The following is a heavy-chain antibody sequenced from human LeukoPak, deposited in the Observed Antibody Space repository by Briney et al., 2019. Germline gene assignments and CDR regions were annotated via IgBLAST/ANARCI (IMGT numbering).Heavy chain of an antibody. V-gene: IGHV1-2*02. Sequence: ASVKVSCKASGYTFTGYYMHWVRQAPGQGLEGMGWINPNSGGTNYAQKFQGRVTMTRDTSISTAYMELSRLRSDDTAVYYCASHKAVAGQSDYWGQGTLVTVSS. CDR3: ASHKAVAGQSDY. J-gene: IGHJ4*02. CDR1: GYTFTGYY. D-gene: IGHD6-19*01. CDR2: INPNSGGT.